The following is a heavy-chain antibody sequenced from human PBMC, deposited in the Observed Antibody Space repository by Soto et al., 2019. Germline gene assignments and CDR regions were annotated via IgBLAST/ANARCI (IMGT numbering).Heavy chain of an antibody. CDR1: GFTFSSYA. J-gene: IGHJ4*02. V-gene: IGHV3-23*01. CDR3: AKELAIASFITIDY. D-gene: IGHD2-21*01. CDR2: ISGSGGST. Sequence: QPGGSLRLSCAASGFTFSSYAMSWVRQAPGKEGEWVSAISGSGGSTYYADSVKGRFTISRDNSKNTLYLQMNSLRAEDTAIYYCAKELAIASFITIDYWGQGVLVTVSS.